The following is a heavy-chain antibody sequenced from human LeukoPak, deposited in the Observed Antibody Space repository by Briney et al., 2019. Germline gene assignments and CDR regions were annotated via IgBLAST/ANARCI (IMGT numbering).Heavy chain of an antibody. Sequence: AGGSLRLSCAASGFTFSSYAMSWVRQAPGKGLEWVSAISGSGGSTYYADSVKGRFTISRDNSKNTLYLQMNSLRAEDTAVYYCARTLGYYDFWSGYPHLAAYYFDYWGQGTLVTVSS. CDR3: ARTLGYYDFWSGYPHLAAYYFDY. CDR2: ISGSGGST. V-gene: IGHV3-23*01. D-gene: IGHD3-3*01. J-gene: IGHJ4*02. CDR1: GFTFSSYA.